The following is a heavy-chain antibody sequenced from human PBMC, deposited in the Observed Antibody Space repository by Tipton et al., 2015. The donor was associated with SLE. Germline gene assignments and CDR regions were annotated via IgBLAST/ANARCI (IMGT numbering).Heavy chain of an antibody. Sequence: TLSLTCTVSGGSISSGGYYWSWIRQHPGKGLEWIGYIYYSGSTYYNPSLKSRVTISVDTSKNQFSLKLSSVTAADTAVYYCARAGYGRTEAFDIWGQGTMVTVSS. CDR2: IYYSGST. V-gene: IGHV4-31*03. D-gene: IGHD4-17*01. CDR1: GGSISSGGYY. CDR3: ARAGYGRTEAFDI. J-gene: IGHJ3*02.